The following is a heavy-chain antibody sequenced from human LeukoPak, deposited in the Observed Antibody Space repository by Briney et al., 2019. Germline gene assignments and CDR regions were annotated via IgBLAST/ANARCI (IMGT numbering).Heavy chain of an antibody. CDR2: ISYDGSNK. V-gene: IGHV3-30*18. Sequence: PGGSLRLSCAASGFTFSSYGMHWVRQAPGKGLEWVAVISYDGSNKYYADSVKGRFTISRDNSKNTLYLQMNSLRAEDTAVYYCAKMGRLLWFGELSNDAFDIWGQGTMVTVSS. CDR1: GFTFSSYG. CDR3: AKMGRLLWFGELSNDAFDI. J-gene: IGHJ3*02. D-gene: IGHD3-10*01.